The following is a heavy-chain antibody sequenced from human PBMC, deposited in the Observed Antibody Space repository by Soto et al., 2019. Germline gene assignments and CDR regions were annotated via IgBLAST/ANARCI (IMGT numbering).Heavy chain of an antibody. V-gene: IGHV3-23*01. CDR3: AKGDAQQLAPNWDYYGMDV. Sequence: SLRLSCAASGFTFSSYAMSWVRQAPGKGLDWVSAISGSGGSTYYADSVKGRFTISRDNSKNTLYLQMNSLRAEDTAVYYCAKGDAQQLAPNWDYYGMDVWGQGTTVTVSS. CDR1: GFTFSSYA. CDR2: ISGSGGST. J-gene: IGHJ6*02. D-gene: IGHD6-13*01.